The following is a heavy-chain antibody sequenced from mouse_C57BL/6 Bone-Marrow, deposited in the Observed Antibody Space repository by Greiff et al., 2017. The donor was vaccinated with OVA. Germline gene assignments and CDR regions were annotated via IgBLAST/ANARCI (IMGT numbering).Heavy chain of an antibody. Sequence: VKLMESGAELARPGASVKLSCKASGYTFTSYGISWVKQRTGQGLEWIGEIYPRSGNTYYNEKFKGKATLTADKSSSTSYMELPSLTSEDSAVYFCAIDWDGYFDYWGQGTTLTVSS. J-gene: IGHJ2*01. CDR2: IYPRSGNT. CDR3: AIDWDGYFDY. CDR1: GYTFTSYG. D-gene: IGHD4-1*01. V-gene: IGHV1-81*01.